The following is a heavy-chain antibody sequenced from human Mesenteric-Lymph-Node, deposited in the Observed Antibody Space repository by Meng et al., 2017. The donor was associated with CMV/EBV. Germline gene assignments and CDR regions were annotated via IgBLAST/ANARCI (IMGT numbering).Heavy chain of an antibody. J-gene: IGHJ5*02. Sequence: TFSNYAISWVRQAPGQGLEWMGGIIPIFGTANYAQKFQGRVTITADKSTSTAYMELSSLRSEDTAVYYCARLLGPYSSSEMDWFDPWGQGTLVTVSS. V-gene: IGHV1-69*06. CDR1: TFSNYA. CDR2: IIPIFGTA. D-gene: IGHD6-13*01. CDR3: ARLLGPYSSSEMDWFDP.